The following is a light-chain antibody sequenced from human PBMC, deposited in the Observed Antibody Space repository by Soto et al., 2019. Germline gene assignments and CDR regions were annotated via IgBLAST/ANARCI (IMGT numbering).Light chain of an antibody. J-gene: IGLJ2*01. V-gene: IGLV2-14*01. CDR1: SSDVGGYNY. Sequence: LTQPASVSGSPGQSITISCTGTSSDVGGYNYVSWYQQHPGKAPKLMIYDVSNRPSGVSNRFSGSKSGNTASLTISGLQAEDEADYYCSSYASSSTVVFGGGTKLTVL. CDR2: DVS. CDR3: SSYASSSTVV.